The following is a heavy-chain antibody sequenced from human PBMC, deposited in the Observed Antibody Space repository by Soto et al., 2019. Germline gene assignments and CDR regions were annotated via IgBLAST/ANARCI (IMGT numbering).Heavy chain of an antibody. J-gene: IGHJ4*02. CDR3: AAEMGATQGPFDN. V-gene: IGHV3-23*01. CDR1: VFPFGANA. D-gene: IGHD1-26*01. Sequence: GGSLRLSCVVSVFPFGANAMSWVRQAPGKGLEWVSGLSNTGRRTSYADSVKGRFNISRDNSENTVYLQMNSLRVEDTAVYYCAAEMGATQGPFDNWGQGTLVTVSS. CDR2: LSNTGRRT.